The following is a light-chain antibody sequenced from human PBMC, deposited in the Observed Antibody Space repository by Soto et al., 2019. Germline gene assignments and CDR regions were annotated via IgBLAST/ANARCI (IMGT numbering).Light chain of an antibody. J-gene: IGKJ1*01. CDR1: RSVSSN. CDR2: GAS. V-gene: IGKV3-15*01. CDR3: LQYNNWPPT. Sequence: EIVMTQSPATLSVSPGERATLSCRASRSVSSNLAWYQQKPGQAPRLLIYGASTRATGIPARFSGSGSGTEFTLTISTLQSEDFAVYYCLQYNNWPPTFGQGTKVEIK.